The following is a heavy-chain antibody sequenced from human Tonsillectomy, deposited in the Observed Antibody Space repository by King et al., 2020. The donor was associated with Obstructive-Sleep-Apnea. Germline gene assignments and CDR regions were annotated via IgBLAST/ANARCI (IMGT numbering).Heavy chain of an antibody. CDR3: ARIHYNSGSY. CDR1: GYTFTSYD. D-gene: IGHD3-10*01. V-gene: IGHV1-8*01. J-gene: IGHJ4*02. CDR2: MNPNRGNT. Sequence: VQLVESGAEVKKPGASLKFSCKASGYTFTSYDINWLRQATGQGLEGMGWMNPNRGNTGYAQKFQGRVTMTRNTSISTADIALRSLRTEDTALYYCARIHYNSGSYWGQGTLVTVSS.